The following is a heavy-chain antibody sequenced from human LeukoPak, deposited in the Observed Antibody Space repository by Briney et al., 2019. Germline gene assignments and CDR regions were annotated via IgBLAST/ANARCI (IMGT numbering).Heavy chain of an antibody. V-gene: IGHV1-2*06. Sequence: ASAKVSCKASGYTFTGYYMHWVRQAPGQGLEWMGRINPNSGGTNYAQKFQGRVTMTRDTSISTAYMELSRLRSDDTAVYYCARAQYGGTAHGAFDIWGQGTMVTVSS. CDR2: INPNSGGT. CDR3: ARAQYGGTAHGAFDI. D-gene: IGHD2-15*01. J-gene: IGHJ3*02. CDR1: GYTFTGYY.